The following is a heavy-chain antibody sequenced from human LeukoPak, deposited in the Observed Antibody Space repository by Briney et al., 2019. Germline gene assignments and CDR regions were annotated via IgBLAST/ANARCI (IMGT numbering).Heavy chain of an antibody. V-gene: IGHV4-31*03. CDR1: GGSISSGGYY. Sequence: SQTLSLTCTVSGGSISSGGYYWSWLRQHPGKGLEWLGYIYYSGSTYYNPSLKSRVTISVDTSKNQFSLKLSSVTAADTAVYYCARGGYSYGRQGMDVWGQGTTVTVSS. D-gene: IGHD5-18*01. J-gene: IGHJ6*02. CDR3: ARGGYSYGRQGMDV. CDR2: IYYSGST.